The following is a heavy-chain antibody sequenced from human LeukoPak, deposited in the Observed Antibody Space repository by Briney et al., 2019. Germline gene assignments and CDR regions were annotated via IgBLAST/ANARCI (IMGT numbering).Heavy chain of an antibody. CDR3: ASGADIVGTNDAFDI. CDR2: IIPIFGTA. D-gene: IGHD2-15*01. J-gene: IGHJ3*02. Sequence: SVKVSCKASGGTFSSYAISWVRQAPGQGLEWMGGIIPIFGTANYAQKFQGRVTITTDESTSTAYMELSSLRSEDTAVYYCASGADIVGTNDAFDIWGQGTMVTVSS. CDR1: GGTFSSYA. V-gene: IGHV1-69*05.